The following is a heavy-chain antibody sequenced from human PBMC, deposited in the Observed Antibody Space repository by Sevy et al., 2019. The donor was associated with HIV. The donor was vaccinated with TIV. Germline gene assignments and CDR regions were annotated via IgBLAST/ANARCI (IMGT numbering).Heavy chain of an antibody. D-gene: IGHD2-21*01. CDR2: IGGGDT. J-gene: IGHJ5*02. CDR1: GFSFSTYG. V-gene: IGHV3-NL1*01. CDR3: AKDGVSRNKLWDWFDP. Sequence: GGSLRLSCAASGFSFSTYGMHWARQAPGKGLEWVSTIGGGDTYYADSVKGRFTISRDDSKSAVYLQMNSLRADDTAVYYCAKDGVSRNKLWDWFDPWGQGTLVTVSS.